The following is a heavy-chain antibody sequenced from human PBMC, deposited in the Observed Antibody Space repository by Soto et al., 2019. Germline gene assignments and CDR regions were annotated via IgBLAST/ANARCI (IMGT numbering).Heavy chain of an antibody. CDR1: GFTFSSYW. D-gene: IGHD3-22*01. CDR3: ARKKGYYDSSGYYKSGRDYYFDY. CDR2: INSDGSST. J-gene: IGHJ4*02. Sequence: GGSLRLSCAASGFTFSSYWMHWVRQAPGKGLVWVSRINSDGSSTSYADSVKGRFTISRDNAKNTLYLQMNSLRAEDTAVYYCARKKGYYDSSGYYKSGRDYYFDYWGQGTLVTVSS. V-gene: IGHV3-74*01.